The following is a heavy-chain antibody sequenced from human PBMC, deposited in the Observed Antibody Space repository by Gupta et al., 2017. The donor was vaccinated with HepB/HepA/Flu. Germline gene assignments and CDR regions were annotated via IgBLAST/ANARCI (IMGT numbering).Heavy chain of an antibody. CDR3: ARDRSYDKDREKYGMDV. D-gene: IGHD3-9*01. CDR1: GASIISGNW. V-gene: IGHV4-4*02. J-gene: IGHJ6*02. Sequence: QVQLQESGPGMVQPSGTLSLTCTVSGASIISGNWWSWVRQPPGKGLEWIGEIYHSGTTNTNPSLRSRLTLSFDKSKNQFSLTVNNVTAADTAVYYCARDRSYDKDREKYGMDVWGQGTTVTVSS. CDR2: IYHSGTT.